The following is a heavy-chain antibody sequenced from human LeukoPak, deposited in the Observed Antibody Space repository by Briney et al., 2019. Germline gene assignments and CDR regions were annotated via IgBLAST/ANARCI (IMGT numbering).Heavy chain of an antibody. V-gene: IGHV5-51*01. CDR1: GYSFTSYW. J-gene: IGHJ3*02. Sequence: GESLKISCKGSGYSFTSYWIGWVRQMPGKGLEWMGIIYPGDSDTRYSPSFQGQVTISADKSISTAYLQWSSLKTSDTAMYYCARHHSRRSDAFDIWDQGTMVTVSS. CDR3: ARHHSRRSDAFDI. D-gene: IGHD2-15*01. CDR2: IYPGDSDT.